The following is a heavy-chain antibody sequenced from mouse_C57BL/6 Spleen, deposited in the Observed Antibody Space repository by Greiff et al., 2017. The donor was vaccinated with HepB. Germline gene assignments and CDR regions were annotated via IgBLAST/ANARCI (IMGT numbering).Heavy chain of an antibody. Sequence: DVKLVESGGGLVKPGGSLKLSCAASGFTFSDYGMHWVRQAPEKGLEWVAYISSGSSTIYYADTVKGRFTISRDNAKNTLFLQMTSLRSEDTDMYYCARVGYYGSRREDYAMDYWGQGTSVTVSS. D-gene: IGHD1-1*01. CDR1: GFTFSDYG. CDR2: ISSGSSTI. V-gene: IGHV5-17*01. CDR3: ARVGYYGSRREDYAMDY. J-gene: IGHJ4*01.